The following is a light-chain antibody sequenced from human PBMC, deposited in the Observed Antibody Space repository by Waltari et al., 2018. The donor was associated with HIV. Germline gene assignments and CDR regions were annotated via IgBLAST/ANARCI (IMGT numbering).Light chain of an antibody. CDR1: QNINSN. CDR2: GAS. CDR3: QHYHNWPPYT. J-gene: IGKJ2*01. Sequence: EIVMTQPPATLSVSPGERATLPCSASQNINSNLAWYQQKPGQAPRLLIYGASTRATGIPARFSGSGSGTEFTLTISSLQSEDFAVFYCQHYHNWPPYTFGQGTKLEIK. V-gene: IGKV3-15*01.